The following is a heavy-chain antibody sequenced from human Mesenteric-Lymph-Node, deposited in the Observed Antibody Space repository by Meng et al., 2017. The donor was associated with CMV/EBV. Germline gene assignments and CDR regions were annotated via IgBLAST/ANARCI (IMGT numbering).Heavy chain of an antibody. Sequence: GESLKISCAASGFTFSSYSMNWVRQAPGKGLEWVSVMSGSGGVTNYADSVKGRFTISRDNSESTLFLQMNSLRVDDTAVYYCAKDDWERGVVDSWGQGALVTVSS. CDR1: GFTFSSYS. D-gene: IGHD1-26*01. V-gene: IGHV3-23*01. CDR2: MSGSGGVT. CDR3: AKDDWERGVVDS. J-gene: IGHJ4*02.